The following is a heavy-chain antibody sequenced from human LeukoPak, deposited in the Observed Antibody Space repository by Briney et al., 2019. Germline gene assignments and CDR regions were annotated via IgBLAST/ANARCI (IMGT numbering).Heavy chain of an antibody. CDR2: ISSSSSYI. V-gene: IGHV3-21*01. CDR1: GFTFSSYI. Sequence: GGSLRLSCAASGFTFSSYIMNWVRQAPGKGLEWVSSISSSSSYIYYADSVKGRFTISRDNAKNSLYLQMNSLRAEDTAVYYCARDERRFGVVVAAMNYYYYMDVWGKGTTVTVSS. J-gene: IGHJ6*03. D-gene: IGHD2-15*01. CDR3: ARDERRFGVVVAAMNYYYYMDV.